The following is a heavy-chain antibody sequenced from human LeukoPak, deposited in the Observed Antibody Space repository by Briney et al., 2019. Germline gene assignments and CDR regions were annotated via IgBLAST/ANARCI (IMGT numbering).Heavy chain of an antibody. Sequence: ASVKVSCKAPGYTFAIYYIHWVPQAPGQGLEWMGIINPSGGSTSYTQKFQGRLTMTRDTSTSTVYMELSSLRSEDTAVYYCARDRGLFDHWGQGTLVTVSS. V-gene: IGHV1-46*01. CDR2: INPSGGST. CDR1: GYTFAIYY. CDR3: ARDRGLFDH. J-gene: IGHJ4*02.